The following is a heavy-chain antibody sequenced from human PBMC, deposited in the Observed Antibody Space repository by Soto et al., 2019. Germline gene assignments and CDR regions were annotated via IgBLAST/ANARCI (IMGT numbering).Heavy chain of an antibody. CDR3: APSGTNYSPIDY. J-gene: IGHJ4*02. V-gene: IGHV3-30*03. D-gene: IGHD4-4*01. CDR2: ISYDGSNK. CDR1: GFTFSSYG. Sequence: QVQLVESGGGVVQPGRSLRLSCAASGFTFSSYGMHWVRQAPGKGLEWVAVISYDGSNKYYADSVKGRFTISRDNSKNTLYLRMNSLRAEDTAVYYCAPSGTNYSPIDYWGQGTLVTVSS.